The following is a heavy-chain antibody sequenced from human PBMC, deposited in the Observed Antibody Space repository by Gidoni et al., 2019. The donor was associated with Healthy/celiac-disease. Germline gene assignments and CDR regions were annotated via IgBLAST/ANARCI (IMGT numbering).Heavy chain of an antibody. D-gene: IGHD4-17*01. CDR1: GGSFSGYY. V-gene: IGHV4-34*01. CDR2: INHSGST. Sequence: QVQLQQWGAGLLKPSGTLSLTCAVYGGSFSGYYWSWIRQPPGKGLEWIGEINHSGSTNYNPSLKSRVTISVDTSKNQFSLKLSSVTAADTAVYYCARGNGEGGYFDYWGQGTLVTVSS. J-gene: IGHJ4*02. CDR3: ARGNGEGGYFDY.